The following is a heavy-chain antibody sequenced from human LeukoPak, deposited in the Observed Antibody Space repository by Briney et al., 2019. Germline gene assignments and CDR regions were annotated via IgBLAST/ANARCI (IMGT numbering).Heavy chain of an antibody. Sequence: PGRSLTLSCAASGFTFSRYGMHWVRQAPGKGLEWVAVVWDNGINKFYADSMKGRFTISRDNSKHTLSLHMNSLRAEDTAVYYCFKEPAPCSVGDAWGKGTTVTVSS. CDR3: FKEPAPCSVGDA. V-gene: IGHV3-33*01. CDR1: GFTFSRYG. CDR2: VWDNGINK. J-gene: IGHJ6*04. D-gene: IGHD1-14*01.